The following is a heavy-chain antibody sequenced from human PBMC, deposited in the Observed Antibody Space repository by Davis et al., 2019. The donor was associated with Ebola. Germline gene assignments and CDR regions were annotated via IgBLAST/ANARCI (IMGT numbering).Heavy chain of an antibody. D-gene: IGHD3-22*01. J-gene: IGHJ4*02. Sequence: GGSLRPSCAASTFTFSSYSMNWVRQAPGKGLEWVSSISGSSSYIYYADSVKGRFTISRDNAKNSLYLQMNSLRAEDTAVYYCARARDPYYDSSGYPYYFDYWGQGTLVTVSS. V-gene: IGHV3-21*01. CDR2: ISGSSSYI. CDR3: ARARDPYYDSSGYPYYFDY. CDR1: TFTFSSYS.